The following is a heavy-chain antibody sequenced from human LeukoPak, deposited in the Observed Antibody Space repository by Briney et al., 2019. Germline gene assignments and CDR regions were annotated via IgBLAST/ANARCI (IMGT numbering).Heavy chain of an antibody. D-gene: IGHD2-21*02. J-gene: IGHJ6*02. V-gene: IGHV4-34*01. Sequence: SETLSLTCAVYGGPFSGYYWSWIRQPPGKGLEWIGEINHSGSTNYNPSLKSRVTISVDTSKNQFSLKLSSVTAADTAVYYCAVRGRMTDYNYYGLDVWGQGTTATVSS. CDR1: GGPFSGYY. CDR3: AVRGRMTDYNYYGLDV. CDR2: INHSGST.